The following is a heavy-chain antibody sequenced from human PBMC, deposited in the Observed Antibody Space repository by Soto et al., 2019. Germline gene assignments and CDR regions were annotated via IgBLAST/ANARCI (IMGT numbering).Heavy chain of an antibody. D-gene: IGHD2-21*02. CDR3: ARDSRSPLRSHRRYYFDY. Sequence: QVQLVQSGAEVKKPGSSVKVSCKASGGTFSSYAISWVRQAPGQGLEWMGGIIPIFGTANYAQKFQGRVTITADESTSKAYMELRSMRSEDTAVYYCARDSRSPLRSHRRYYFDYWGQGTLVTVSS. CDR1: GGTFSSYA. CDR2: IIPIFGTA. V-gene: IGHV1-69*01. J-gene: IGHJ4*02.